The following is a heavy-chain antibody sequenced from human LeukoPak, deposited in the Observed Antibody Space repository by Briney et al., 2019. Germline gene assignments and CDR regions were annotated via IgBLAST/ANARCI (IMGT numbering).Heavy chain of an antibody. J-gene: IGHJ6*03. CDR2: INSDGSST. CDR1: GFTFSSYW. CDR3: AKVMDYGDYRRERYYYMDV. V-gene: IGHV3-74*01. Sequence: GGSLRLSCAASGFTFSSYWMHWVRQAPGKGLVWVSRINSDGSSTYYADSVKGRFTISRDNSKNTLYLQMNSLRAEDTAVYYCAKVMDYGDYRRERYYYMDVWGKGTTVTVSS. D-gene: IGHD4-17*01.